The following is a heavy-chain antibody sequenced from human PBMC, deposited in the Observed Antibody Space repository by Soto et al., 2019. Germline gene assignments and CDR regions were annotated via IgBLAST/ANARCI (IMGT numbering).Heavy chain of an antibody. J-gene: IGHJ4*02. CDR2: IYYSGSI. CDR3: ARDLLQ. V-gene: IGHV4-31*03. Sequence: SETLSLTCTFSCGYYWSWIRQHPGKGLEWIGYIYYSGSIYYNPSLKSRVTISVDTSKNQFSLKLSSVTAADTAVYYCARDLLQWGQGTLVTVSS. CDR1: CGYY. D-gene: IGHD2-15*01.